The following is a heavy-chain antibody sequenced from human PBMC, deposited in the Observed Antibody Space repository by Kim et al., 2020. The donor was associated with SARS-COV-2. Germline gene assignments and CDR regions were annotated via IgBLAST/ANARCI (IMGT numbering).Heavy chain of an antibody. D-gene: IGHD3-10*01. CDR3: ASIIRGADAFDI. V-gene: IGHV4-39*01. Sequence: YYNPSIKSRVTISVDTSKNQFSLKLSSVTAADTAVYYCASIIRGADAFDIWGQGTMVTVSS. J-gene: IGHJ3*02.